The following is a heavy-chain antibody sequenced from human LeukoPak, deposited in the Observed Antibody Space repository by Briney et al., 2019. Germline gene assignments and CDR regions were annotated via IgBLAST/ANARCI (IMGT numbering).Heavy chain of an antibody. CDR2: ISYDGSNK. CDR1: GFTFNTYA. CDR3: ARALDYDSSGRDY. J-gene: IGHJ4*02. Sequence: GSLRLSCAASGFTFNTYAMSWVRQAPGKGLEWVAVISYDGSNKYYADSVKGRFTISRDNSKNTLYLQMNSLRAEDTAVYYCARALDYDSSGRDYWGQGTLVTVSS. D-gene: IGHD3-22*01. V-gene: IGHV3-30*04.